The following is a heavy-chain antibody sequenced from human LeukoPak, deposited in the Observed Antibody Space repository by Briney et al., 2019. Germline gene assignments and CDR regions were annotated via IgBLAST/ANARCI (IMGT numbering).Heavy chain of an antibody. D-gene: IGHD2-2*01. J-gene: IGHJ4*02. CDR1: GGSFSGYY. Sequence: SETLSLTCAVYGGSFSGYYWSWIRQPPGKGLEWIGEINHSGSTNYNPSLKSRVTISVDTSKNQFSLKLSSVTAADTAVYYCGRIVVVPAANFDYWGQGTLVTVSS. CDR3: GRIVVVPAANFDY. V-gene: IGHV4-34*01. CDR2: INHSGST.